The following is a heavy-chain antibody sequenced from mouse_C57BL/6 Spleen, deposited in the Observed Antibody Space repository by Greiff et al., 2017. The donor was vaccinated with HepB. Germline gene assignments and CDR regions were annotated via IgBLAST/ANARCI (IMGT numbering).Heavy chain of an antibody. CDR2: IRNKANGYTT. J-gene: IGHJ2*01. CDR1: GFTFTDYY. D-gene: IGHD4-1*01. V-gene: IGHV7-3*01. CDR3: ARSSNWVYYFDY. Sequence: EVKLVESGGGLVQPGGSLSLSCAASGFTFTDYYMSWVRQPPGKALEWLGFIRNKANGYTTEYSASVKGRFTISRDNSQSILYLQMNALRAEDSATYYCARSSNWVYYFDYWGQGTTLTVSS.